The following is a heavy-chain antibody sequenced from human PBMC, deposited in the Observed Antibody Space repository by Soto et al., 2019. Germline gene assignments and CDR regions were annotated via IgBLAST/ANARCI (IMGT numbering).Heavy chain of an antibody. Sequence: PGGSLRLSCAASGFTFSSYAMSWVRQAPGKGLEWVSAISGSGGSTHYADSVKGRFTISRDNSKNTLYLQMNSLRAEDTAVYYCAKVLSPMVRGAPTRFDPWGQGXLVTVSS. CDR3: AKVLSPMVRGAPTRFDP. D-gene: IGHD3-10*01. J-gene: IGHJ5*02. CDR2: ISGSGGST. CDR1: GFTFSSYA. V-gene: IGHV3-23*01.